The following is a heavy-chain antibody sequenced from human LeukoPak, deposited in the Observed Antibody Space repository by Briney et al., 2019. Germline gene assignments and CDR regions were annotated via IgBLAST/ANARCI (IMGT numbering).Heavy chain of an antibody. V-gene: IGHV3-23*01. D-gene: IGHD3-9*01. CDR1: GFTFSSYT. Sequence: AGGSLRFSCAASGFTFSSYTRSWVRQAPGKGLEWVSAISGSGGSTYYADSVKGRFTISRGNSKNTLYLQMNSLRAEDTAVYYCAKDRGTRPLRYFDWLPQYYFDYWGQGTLVTVSS. J-gene: IGHJ4*02. CDR3: AKDRGTRPLRYFDWLPQYYFDY. CDR2: ISGSGGST.